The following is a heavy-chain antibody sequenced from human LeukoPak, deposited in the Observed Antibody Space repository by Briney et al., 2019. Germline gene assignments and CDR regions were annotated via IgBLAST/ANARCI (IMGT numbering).Heavy chain of an antibody. V-gene: IGHV1-24*01. CDR2: FDPEDGET. J-gene: IGHJ3*02. CDR3: ATGTMILNPDAFDI. Sequence: ASVKASCKVSGYTLTELSMHWVRQAPGKGLEWMGGFDPEDGETIYAQKFQGRVTMTEDTSTDTAYMELSSLRSEDTAVYYCATGTMILNPDAFDIWGQGTMVTVSS. CDR1: GYTLTELS. D-gene: IGHD3-22*01.